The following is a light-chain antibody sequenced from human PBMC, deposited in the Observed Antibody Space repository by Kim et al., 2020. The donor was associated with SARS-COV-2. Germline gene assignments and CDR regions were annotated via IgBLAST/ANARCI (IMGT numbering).Light chain of an antibody. CDR1: QDISSW. Sequence: SASVGDRVTITCRASQDISSWLGWYQQKPGKAPKVLIYEASNLQSGVPSRISGSGSGTDFTLTINSLQPEDFATYYCQQTHSFPLTFGGGTKLEIK. CDR3: QQTHSFPLT. J-gene: IGKJ4*01. V-gene: IGKV1D-12*01. CDR2: EAS.